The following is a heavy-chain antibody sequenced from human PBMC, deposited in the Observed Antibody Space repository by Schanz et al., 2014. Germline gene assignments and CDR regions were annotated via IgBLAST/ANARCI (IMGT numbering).Heavy chain of an antibody. CDR3: AKKGGDYGSGSYQIIDD. Sequence: EVQLLESGGGLVQPGGSLRLSCEASGFTFSSFAMSWVRQAPGKGLEWVSYIGGSGSDTYYADSVRGRFTISRDNSKNMLYLQMNSLRADDTAIYYCAKKGGDYGSGSYQIIDDWGQGTLVTVSS. CDR2: IGGSGSDT. D-gene: IGHD3-10*01. CDR1: GFTFSSFA. J-gene: IGHJ4*02. V-gene: IGHV3-23*01.